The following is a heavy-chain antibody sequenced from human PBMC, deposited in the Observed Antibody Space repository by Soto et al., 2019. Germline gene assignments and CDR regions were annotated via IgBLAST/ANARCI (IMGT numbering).Heavy chain of an antibody. CDR2: IYYGGNT. V-gene: IGHV4-30-4*01. CDR1: GGSISNGDYY. Sequence: QVQLQESGPGLVKPSETLSLTCNVFGGSISNGDYYWSWIRQPPGKGLQYIGYIYYGGNTNYNPSLTSRLTMSIDRSANHFSLTLTSVTAADTAVYYCARVSGHYYYGVEVWGQGTTVIVSS. CDR3: ARVSGHYYYGVEV. J-gene: IGHJ6*02.